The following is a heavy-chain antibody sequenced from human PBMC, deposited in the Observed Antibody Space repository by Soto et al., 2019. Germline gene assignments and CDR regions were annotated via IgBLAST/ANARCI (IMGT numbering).Heavy chain of an antibody. Sequence: SETLSLTCTVSGDSISTYYWSWIRQPPGKGLEWIAYIYYRGNTNSNPSLKSRLTISVDTSENQLSLKLTSVTAADTAVYYCARHMWIKDIVAYDAFDVWGQGTTVTVSS. D-gene: IGHD2-15*01. CDR3: ARHMWIKDIVAYDAFDV. CDR1: GDSISTYY. V-gene: IGHV4-59*08. J-gene: IGHJ3*01. CDR2: IYYRGNT.